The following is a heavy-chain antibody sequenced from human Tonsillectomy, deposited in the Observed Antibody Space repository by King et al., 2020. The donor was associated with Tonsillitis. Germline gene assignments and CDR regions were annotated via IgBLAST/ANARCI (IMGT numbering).Heavy chain of an antibody. CDR2: ISWNSGSI. J-gene: IGHJ4*02. CDR3: AKDMRGYYDSSGYYDY. D-gene: IGHD3-22*01. CDR1: GFTFDDYA. Sequence: VQLVESGGGLVQPGRSLRLSCAASGFTFDDYAMHWVRQAPGKGLEWVSGISWNSGSIGYADSVKGRFTISRDNAKNSLYLQMNSLRAEDTALYYCAKDMRGYYDSSGYYDYWGQGTLVTVSS. V-gene: IGHV3-9*01.